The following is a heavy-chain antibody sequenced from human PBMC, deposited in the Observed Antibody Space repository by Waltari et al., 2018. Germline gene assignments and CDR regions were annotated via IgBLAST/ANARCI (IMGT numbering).Heavy chain of an antibody. CDR1: GFTFSSYA. Sequence: EVQLLESGGGLVQPGGSLRLSCAASGFTFSSYAMSWVRQAPGRGLEWVSAISGSGGSTYYADSVKGRFTISRDNSKNTLYLQRNSLRAEDTAVYYCAKVYSSSWAYYYYGMDVWGQGTTVTVSS. CDR3: AKVYSSSWAYYYYGMDV. CDR2: ISGSGGST. V-gene: IGHV3-23*01. J-gene: IGHJ6*02. D-gene: IGHD6-13*01.